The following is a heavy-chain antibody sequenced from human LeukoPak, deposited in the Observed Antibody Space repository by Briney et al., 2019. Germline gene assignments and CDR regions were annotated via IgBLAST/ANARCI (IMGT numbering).Heavy chain of an antibody. J-gene: IGHJ4*02. Sequence: PGGSLRLSCAASGFTFSTYWMHWVRQAPGKGLVWVSRINSDGSDTRYTDSVKGRFTIARDNAKNTLYLQMNRLRAEDTAVYYCATSSGYAPRDWGQGTLVTVSS. V-gene: IGHV3-74*01. CDR2: INSDGSDT. CDR3: ATSSGYAPRD. D-gene: IGHD3-22*01. CDR1: GFTFSTYW.